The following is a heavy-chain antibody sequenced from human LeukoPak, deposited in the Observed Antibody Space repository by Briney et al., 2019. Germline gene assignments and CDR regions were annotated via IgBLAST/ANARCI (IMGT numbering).Heavy chain of an antibody. V-gene: IGHV3-74*01. D-gene: IGHD5-24*01. J-gene: IGHJ4*02. CDR1: GFTFSRYW. CDR3: AKDLGYNYWFDY. CDR2: IDSDGTNR. Sequence: GGSLRLSCAASGFTFSRYWMHWVRQAPGKGLVWVSRIDSDGTNRDYADSVKGRFTISRDNSKNTLYLQMNSLRAEDTAVYYCAKDLGYNYWFDYWGQGTLVTVSS.